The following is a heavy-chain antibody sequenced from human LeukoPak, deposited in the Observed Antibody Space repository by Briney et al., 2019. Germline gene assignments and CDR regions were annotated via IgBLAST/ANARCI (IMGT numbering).Heavy chain of an antibody. Sequence: WASVKVSCKASGYTFTSYAMNWVRQAPGQGLEYMGWINTNTGNPTYAQGSTGRFVFSLDTSVSTAYLQISSLMAADTAVYYCARERSLNWFDPWGQGTLVTVSS. J-gene: IGHJ5*02. CDR1: GYTFTSYA. CDR2: INTNTGNP. CDR3: ARERSLNWFDP. V-gene: IGHV7-4-1*02.